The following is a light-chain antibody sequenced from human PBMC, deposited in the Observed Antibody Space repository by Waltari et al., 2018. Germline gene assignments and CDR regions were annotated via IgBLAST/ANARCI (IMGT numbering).Light chain of an antibody. J-gene: IGLJ1*01. Sequence: QSALTQPASVSGSPGQSITISCTGARRDVGAYDYVPWYQQHPGKAPKLMIFDVTKRLSGVSTRFSASKSGNTASLTISGLRAEDEADYYCSSYTDTSTRYVFGTGTKVTVL. CDR3: SSYTDTSTRYV. CDR1: RRDVGAYDY. V-gene: IGLV2-14*03. CDR2: DVT.